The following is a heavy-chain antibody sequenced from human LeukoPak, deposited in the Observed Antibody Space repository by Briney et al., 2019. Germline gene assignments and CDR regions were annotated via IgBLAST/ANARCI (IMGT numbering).Heavy chain of an antibody. D-gene: IGHD3-16*01. J-gene: IGHJ5*02. Sequence: SETLSLTCTVSGGSISSSSYYWSWIRQPPGKGLEWIGYIYYSGSTNYNPSLKSRVTISVDTSKNQFSLKLSSVTAADTAVYYCARVSLDNWFDPWGQGTLVTVSS. CDR2: IYYSGST. CDR1: GGSISSSSYY. CDR3: ARVSLDNWFDP. V-gene: IGHV4-61*01.